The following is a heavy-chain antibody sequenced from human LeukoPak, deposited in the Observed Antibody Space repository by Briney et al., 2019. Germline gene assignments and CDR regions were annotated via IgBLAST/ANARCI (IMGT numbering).Heavy chain of an antibody. CDR1: GFTFSNYW. CDR3: AKIPSTTENFDY. J-gene: IGHJ4*02. CDR2: INSDGSTT. V-gene: IGHV3-74*01. Sequence: GGSLRLSCAASGFTFSNYWMHWVRQAPGKGLIWVSRINSDGSTTTYADSVKGRFTISRDNAKNTLYLQMDSLRAEDTAIYYCAKIPSTTENFDYWGQGTLVMVSS. D-gene: IGHD4-17*01.